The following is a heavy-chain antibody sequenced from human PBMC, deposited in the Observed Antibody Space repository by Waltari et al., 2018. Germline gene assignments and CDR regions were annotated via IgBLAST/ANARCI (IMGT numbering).Heavy chain of an antibody. V-gene: IGHV1-24*01. CDR3: ATVGHAAADVYYYGMDV. J-gene: IGHJ6*02. CDR2: FDPEEGET. Sequence: QVQLVQSGAEVKKPGASVQVSCKVSGYTLTELSMPWVRQAPGKGLEWMGGFDPEEGETIYGQKVQGRVPMTEDTSTDTAYMELSSLRSEDTAVYYCATVGHAAADVYYYGMDVWGQGTTVTVSS. CDR1: GYTLTELS. D-gene: IGHD6-13*01.